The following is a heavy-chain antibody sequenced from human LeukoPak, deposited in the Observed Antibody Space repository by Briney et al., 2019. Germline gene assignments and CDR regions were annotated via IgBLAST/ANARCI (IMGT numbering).Heavy chain of an antibody. V-gene: IGHV3-21*01. Sequence: PGGSLRLSCAASGFTFSTYSMNWVRQAPGKGLEWVSSISGSSSYTFYADSVRGRFTISRDNAKNSLYLQMKSLRAEDTAVYYCARGTTGGYSPSHWGQGTLVTVSS. CDR1: GFTFSTYS. CDR3: ARGTTGGYSPSH. D-gene: IGHD5-18*01. CDR2: ISGSSSYT. J-gene: IGHJ4*02.